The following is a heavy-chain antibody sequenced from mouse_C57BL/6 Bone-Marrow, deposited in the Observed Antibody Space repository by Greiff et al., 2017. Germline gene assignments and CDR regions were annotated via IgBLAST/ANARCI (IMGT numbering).Heavy chain of an antibody. J-gene: IGHJ2*01. Sequence: VQLQQPGAELVMPGASVKLSCKASGYTFTSYWMHWVKQRPGQGLEWIGEIDPSDSYTNYNQKFKGKSTLTVDQSSSTAYMQLSSLTSEDSAVYYCAILLLRYYYDYWGQGTTLTVSS. CDR2: IDPSDSYT. CDR1: GYTFTSYW. V-gene: IGHV1-69*01. D-gene: IGHD1-1*01. CDR3: AILLLRYYYDY.